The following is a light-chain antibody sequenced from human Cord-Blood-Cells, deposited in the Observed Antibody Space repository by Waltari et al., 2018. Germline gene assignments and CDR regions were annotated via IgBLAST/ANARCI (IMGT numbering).Light chain of an antibody. Sequence: QSALTQPASVSGSPGQSITISCTGTSSDVGSYNLVSWYQQHPGKAPKLMIYEGSKRPSGVSNRFSGSKSGNTASLTIPGLQAGDGGDYYCCSYAGSSTWVFGGGTKLTVL. CDR3: CSYAGSSTWV. V-gene: IGLV2-23*01. CDR1: SSDVGSYNL. CDR2: EGS. J-gene: IGLJ3*02.